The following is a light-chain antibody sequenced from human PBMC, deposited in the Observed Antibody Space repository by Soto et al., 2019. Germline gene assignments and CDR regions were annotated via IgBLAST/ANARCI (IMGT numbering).Light chain of an antibody. Sequence: QSALTQPASVSGSPGQSITISCTGTSSDVGGYNYVSWYQQHPGKAPKLMIYDVSNRPSGVSNRFSGSKAGNTASLTISGLQAEDEADYYCPSSSSSSTVVFGGGTKVTVL. J-gene: IGLJ2*01. V-gene: IGLV2-14*01. CDR3: PSSSSSSTVV. CDR1: SSDVGGYNY. CDR2: DVS.